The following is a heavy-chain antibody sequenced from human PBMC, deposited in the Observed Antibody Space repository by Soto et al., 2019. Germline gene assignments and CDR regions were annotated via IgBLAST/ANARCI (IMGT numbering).Heavy chain of an antibody. J-gene: IGHJ4*02. CDR3: AREEGDGYNNFDY. CDR2: IDQDGSEN. D-gene: IGHD5-12*01. CDR1: GFTFSSYW. Sequence: GGSLRLSCAASGFTFSSYWMILVRQAPGKGLEWVANIDQDGSENYYVDSVKGRFTISRDNAKNSLYLQMNSLRAEDTAVYYCAREEGDGYNNFDYWGQGTLVTVSS. V-gene: IGHV3-7*03.